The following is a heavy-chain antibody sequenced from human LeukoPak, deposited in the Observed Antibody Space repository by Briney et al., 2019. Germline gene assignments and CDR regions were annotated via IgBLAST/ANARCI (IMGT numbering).Heavy chain of an antibody. V-gene: IGHV3-23*01. J-gene: IGHJ6*02. Sequence: GGSLRLSCAASGFTFSNYAMSWVRQAPGKGLEWVSGISGSGGSTYYADSVGRFSISRDNSKNTLYLQMNSLRAEDTAVYYCARGSVSSYYYYYGMDVWGQGTTVTVSS. CDR1: GFTFSNYA. CDR3: ARGSVSSYYYYYGMDV. CDR2: ISGSGGST. D-gene: IGHD1-14*01.